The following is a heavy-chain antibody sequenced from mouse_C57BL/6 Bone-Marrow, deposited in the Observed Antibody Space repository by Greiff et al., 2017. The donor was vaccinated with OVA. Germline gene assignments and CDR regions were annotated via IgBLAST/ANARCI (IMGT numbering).Heavy chain of an antibody. CDR2: INPSNGGT. J-gene: IGHJ3*01. CDR1: GYTFTSYW. V-gene: IGHV1-53*01. Sequence: QVQLQQPGTELVKPGASVKLSCKASGYTFTSYWMHWVKQRPGQGLEWIGNINPSNGGTNYNEKFKSKATLTVDKSSSTAYMQLSSLTSEDSAVYYGARGRRLLPWFAYWGQGTLVTVSA. D-gene: IGHD2-3*01. CDR3: ARGRRLLPWFAY.